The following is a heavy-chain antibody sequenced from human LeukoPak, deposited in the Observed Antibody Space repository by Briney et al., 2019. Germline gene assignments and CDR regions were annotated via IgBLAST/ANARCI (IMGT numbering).Heavy chain of an antibody. CDR1: GFTFSTYA. D-gene: IGHD3-9*01. V-gene: IGHV3-23*01. CDR3: AKDLALRYFDWLSSDAFDI. Sequence: GGSLRLSCAASGFTFSTYAMSWFRQAPGKGLEWVCGVSATGRSTFHADSVRGRLTISRDNSKNTLYLQMNSLRAEDTAVYYCAKDLALRYFDWLSSDAFDIWGQGTMVTVSS. J-gene: IGHJ3*02. CDR2: VSATGRST.